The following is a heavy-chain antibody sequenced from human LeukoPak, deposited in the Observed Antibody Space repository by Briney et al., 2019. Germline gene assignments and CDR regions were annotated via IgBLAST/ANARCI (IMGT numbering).Heavy chain of an antibody. CDR2: INHSGST. D-gene: IGHD1-26*01. CDR3: ARHRRVVSGSYRFWFDP. J-gene: IGHJ5*02. Sequence: SETLSLTCAVYGGSFSGYYWSWIRQPPGKGLEWIGEINHSGSTNYNPSLKSRVTISVDTSKNQFSLKLSSVTAADTAVYYCARHRRVVSGSYRFWFDPWGQGTLVTVSS. CDR1: GGSFSGYY. V-gene: IGHV4-34*01.